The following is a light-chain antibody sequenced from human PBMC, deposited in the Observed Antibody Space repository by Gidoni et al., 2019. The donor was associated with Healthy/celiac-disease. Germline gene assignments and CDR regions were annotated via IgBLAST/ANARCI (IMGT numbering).Light chain of an antibody. Sequence: QSVLTQPPSVSGAPGPRVTISCTGSSSNIGAGYDVHWYQQLPGTDPKLLIYGNSNRPSGVPDRFSGSKSGTSASLAITGLQAEDEADYYCQSYDSSLSGSRVFGGGTKLTVL. V-gene: IGLV1-40*01. CDR3: QSYDSSLSGSRV. CDR1: SSNIGAGYD. J-gene: IGLJ3*02. CDR2: GNS.